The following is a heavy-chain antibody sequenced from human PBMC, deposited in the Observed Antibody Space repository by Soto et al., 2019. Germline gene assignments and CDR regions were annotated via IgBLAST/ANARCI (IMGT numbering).Heavy chain of an antibody. CDR3: ARQYPSSSRHFDH. CDR2: ISAGSSNI. CDR1: GFTFRTYY. V-gene: IGHV3-21*01. Sequence: LRLSCAASGFTFRTYYMIWVRQAPGKGLEWVSSISAGSSNIYYAPSVKGRFTISRDNAKNSLYLQINSLRAEDTAVYYCARQYPSSSRHFDHWGQGTLVTVSS. D-gene: IGHD1-1*01. J-gene: IGHJ4*02.